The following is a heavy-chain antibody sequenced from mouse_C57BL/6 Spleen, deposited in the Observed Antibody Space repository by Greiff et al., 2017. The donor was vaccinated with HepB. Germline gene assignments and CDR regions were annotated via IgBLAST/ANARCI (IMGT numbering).Heavy chain of an antibody. CDR3: ARNANWDGYYAMDY. V-gene: IGHV2-2*01. J-gene: IGHJ4*01. CDR2: IWSGGST. D-gene: IGHD4-1*01. Sequence: VQRVESGPGLVQPSQSLSITCTVSGFSLTSYGVHWVRQSPGKGLEWLGVIWSGGSTDYNAAFISRLSISKDNSKSQVFFKMNSLQADDTAIYYCARNANWDGYYAMDYWGQGTSVTVSS. CDR1: GFSLTSYG.